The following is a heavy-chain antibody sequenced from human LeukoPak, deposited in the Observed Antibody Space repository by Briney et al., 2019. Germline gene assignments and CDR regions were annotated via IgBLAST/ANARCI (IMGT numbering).Heavy chain of an antibody. CDR1: GGSISSSSYY. CDR3: ASHGPSGSYFAFDY. J-gene: IGHJ4*02. V-gene: IGHV4-39*07. CDR2: IYYSGST. D-gene: IGHD3-10*01. Sequence: SETLSLTCTVSGGSISSSSYYWGWIRQPPGKGLEWIGSIYYSGSTYYNSSLKSRVTISVDTSKDQFSLKLTSVTAADTAVYDCASHGPSGSYFAFDYWGQGTLVTVSP.